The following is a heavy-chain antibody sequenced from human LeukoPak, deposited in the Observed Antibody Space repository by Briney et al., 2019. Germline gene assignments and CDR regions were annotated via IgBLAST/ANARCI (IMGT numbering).Heavy chain of an antibody. CDR1: GGSISSSSYF. J-gene: IGHJ4*02. CDR3: ARGRPLDY. Sequence: SETLSLTCTVSGGSISSSSYFWGWIRQPPGKGLEWIGSIHHTGNTYYNPSLKSRVTMSVDTSENQFSLKLRSVTAADTAVYYCARGRPLDYWGPGTLVTVSS. V-gene: IGHV4-39*07. D-gene: IGHD1-1*01. CDR2: IHHTGNT.